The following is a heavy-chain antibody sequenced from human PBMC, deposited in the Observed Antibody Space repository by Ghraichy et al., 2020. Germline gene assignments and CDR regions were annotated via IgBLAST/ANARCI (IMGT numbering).Heavy chain of an antibody. CDR3: ARQDTYDSSTYYPQDAFDI. D-gene: IGHD3-22*01. V-gene: IGHV4-39*01. J-gene: IGHJ3*02. CDR1: GGSISSSSYY. Sequence: ETLSLTCTVSGGSISSSSYYWGWIRQPPGKGLEWIGSIDYSGSTFYNPSLKSRVTISVDTSKNQFSLRLSSVTAADTAVYYCARQDTYDSSTYYPQDAFDIWGQGTTVTVSS. CDR2: IDYSGST.